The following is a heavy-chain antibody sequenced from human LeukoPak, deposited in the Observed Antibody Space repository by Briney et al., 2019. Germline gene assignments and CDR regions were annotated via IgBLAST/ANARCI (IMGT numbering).Heavy chain of an antibody. CDR3: ARGTPGQYYDFWSGYFRDRVGMDV. Sequence: ASVKVSCKASGYTFTSYDINWVRQATRQGLEWMGWMNPNSGNTGYAQKFQGRVTMTRNTSISTAYMELSSLRSEDTAVYYCARGTPGQYYDFWSGYFRDRVGMDVWGQGTTVTASS. CDR1: GYTFTSYD. J-gene: IGHJ6*02. CDR2: MNPNSGNT. D-gene: IGHD3-3*01. V-gene: IGHV1-8*01.